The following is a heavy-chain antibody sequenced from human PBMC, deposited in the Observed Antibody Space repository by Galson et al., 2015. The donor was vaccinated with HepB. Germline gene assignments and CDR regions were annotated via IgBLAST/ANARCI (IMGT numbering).Heavy chain of an antibody. CDR3: ARDETIAAAGTYYYYGMDV. CDR1: GYTFTSYG. J-gene: IGHJ6*02. V-gene: IGHV1-18*04. Sequence: SVKVSCKASGYTFTSYGISWVRQAPGQGLEWMGWISAYNGNTNYAQKLQGRVTMTTDTSTSTAYMELRSLRSDDTAVYYCARDETIAAAGTYYYYGMDVWGQGTTVTVSS. CDR2: ISAYNGNT. D-gene: IGHD6-13*01.